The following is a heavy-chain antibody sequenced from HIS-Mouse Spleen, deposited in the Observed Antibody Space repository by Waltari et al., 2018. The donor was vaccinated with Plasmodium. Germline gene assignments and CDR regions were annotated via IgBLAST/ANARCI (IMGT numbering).Heavy chain of an antibody. V-gene: IGHV3-13*01. CDR3: ARGRWNHAFDI. CDR1: GFTFSSYD. D-gene: IGHD1-1*01. Sequence: EVQLVESGGGLVQPGGSLRLSCAASGFTFSSYDMHWVRQATGKGLEWGPAIGTAGYTYYPGSVKGRFTISRENAKNSLYLQMNSLRAGDTAVYYCARGRWNHAFDIWGQGTMVTVSS. J-gene: IGHJ3*02. CDR2: IGTAGYT.